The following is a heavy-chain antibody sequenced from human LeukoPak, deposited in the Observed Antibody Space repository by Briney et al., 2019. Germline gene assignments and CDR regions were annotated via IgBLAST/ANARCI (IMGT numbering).Heavy chain of an antibody. D-gene: IGHD6-25*01. Sequence: PGRSLRLACAASGLTVSGYAISSGCAAPRKGLGWGLGIIGSGGSTYYADSVKSRFTISRDKSKNTLNLQMNSLRAEDTAVYYCAKGVSGDAFDIWGQGTMVTVSS. V-gene: IGHV3-23*01. J-gene: IGHJ3*02. CDR2: IIGSGGST. CDR1: GLTVSGYA. CDR3: AKGVSGDAFDI.